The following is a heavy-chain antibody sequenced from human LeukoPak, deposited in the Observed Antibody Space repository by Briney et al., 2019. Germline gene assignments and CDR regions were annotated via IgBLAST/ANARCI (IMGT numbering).Heavy chain of an antibody. CDR2: IYTSGST. CDR1: GGSISSGSYY. V-gene: IGHV4-61*02. J-gene: IGHJ3*02. CDR3: ARAEVTEDAFDI. Sequence: SQTLSLTCTVSGGSISSGSYYWSWIRQPAGRGLEWIGRIYTSGSTNYNPSLKSRVTISVDTSKNQFSLKLSSVTAADTAVYYCARAEVTEDAFDIWGRGTMVTVSS. D-gene: IGHD2-21*02.